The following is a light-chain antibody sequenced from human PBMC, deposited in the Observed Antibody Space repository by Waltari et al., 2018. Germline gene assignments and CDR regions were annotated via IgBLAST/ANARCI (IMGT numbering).Light chain of an antibody. CDR3: APWDDSLNGWV. CDR1: SPHIGSNT. CDR2: SNN. J-gene: IGLJ3*02. V-gene: IGLV1-44*01. Sequence: QSVLTQPPSASGTPGQRVTISCSGSSPHIGSNTVNWNQQLPGAAPKLLIYSNNQRPSGVPDRFSGSKSGTSASLAIDGLQSEDEADYYCAPWDDSLNGWVFGGGTKLTVL.